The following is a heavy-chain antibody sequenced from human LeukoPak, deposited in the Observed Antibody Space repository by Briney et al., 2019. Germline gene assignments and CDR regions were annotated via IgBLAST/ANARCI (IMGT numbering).Heavy chain of an antibody. V-gene: IGHV4-30-4*08. Sequence: SGPGLVKPSQTLSLTCSVSGGSISSGDYYWSWIRQPPGKGLEWIGYIYYSGSTYYNPSLKSRLTISVDMSQNQLSLKLSSVTAADTAVYFCARTRIRYQLPTAFDYWGQGTLVTVSS. CDR2: IYYSGST. J-gene: IGHJ4*02. CDR3: ARTRIRYQLPTAFDY. CDR1: GGSISSGDYY. D-gene: IGHD2-2*01.